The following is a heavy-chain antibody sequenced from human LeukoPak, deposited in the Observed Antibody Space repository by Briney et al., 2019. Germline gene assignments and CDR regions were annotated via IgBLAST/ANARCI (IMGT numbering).Heavy chain of an antibody. D-gene: IGHD3-10*01. CDR2: INPSGGST. CDR1: GYTFTSYY. Sequence: ASVKVSCKASGYTFTSYYMHWVRQAPGQGLEWMGIINPSGGSTSYAQKFQGRVTMTRDMSTSTVYMELSSLRSEDTAVYYCARERITMVRGHYSWFDPWGQGTLVTVSS. V-gene: IGHV1-46*01. CDR3: ARERITMVRGHYSWFDP. J-gene: IGHJ5*02.